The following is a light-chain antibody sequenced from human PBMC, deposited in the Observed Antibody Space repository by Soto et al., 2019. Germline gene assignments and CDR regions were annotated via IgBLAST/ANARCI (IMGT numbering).Light chain of an antibody. CDR1: EDISSY. CDR2: GAS. V-gene: IGKV1-9*01. Sequence: DIQLTQSPSFLSASVGDRVSITCRASEDISSYLAWYQRKPGKAPTVLISGASTLQSGVPSSFSGSGSGTEFTLTISSLQPEDFATYYCQQVKRSPLTFGGGTKV. CDR3: QQVKRSPLT. J-gene: IGKJ4*01.